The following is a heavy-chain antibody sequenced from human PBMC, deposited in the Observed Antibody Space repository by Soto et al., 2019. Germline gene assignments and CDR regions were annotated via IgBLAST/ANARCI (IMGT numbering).Heavy chain of an antibody. CDR1: DGSISSGGFS. J-gene: IGHJ2*01. V-gene: IGHV4-30-2*01. CDR2: IFQSGST. D-gene: IGHD3-22*01. CDR3: ARDSRSSLYVTSCFSQYWLLAL. Sequence: PSETLSLTCAVSDGSISSGGFSWSWIRQPPGKGLEWIGYIFQSGSTYYIPSLKSRVTISVDRSKNQFSLNLTSVTAADTAIYYCARDSRSSLYVTSCFSQYWLLALCGRGTLVPGSS.